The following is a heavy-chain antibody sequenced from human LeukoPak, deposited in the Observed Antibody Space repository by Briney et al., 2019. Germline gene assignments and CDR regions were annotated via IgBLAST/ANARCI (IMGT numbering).Heavy chain of an antibody. V-gene: IGHV3-48*04. CDR3: ARGFYYDTSRAFDI. Sequence: GSLRLSCAASGFTFSSYGMSWVRQAPGKGLEWVSYISSSGSTIYYADSVKGRFTISRDNAKNSLYLQMSSLRAEDTAVYYRARGFYYDTSRAFDIWGQGTMVTVSS. D-gene: IGHD3-22*01. J-gene: IGHJ3*02. CDR2: ISSSGSTI. CDR1: GFTFSSYG.